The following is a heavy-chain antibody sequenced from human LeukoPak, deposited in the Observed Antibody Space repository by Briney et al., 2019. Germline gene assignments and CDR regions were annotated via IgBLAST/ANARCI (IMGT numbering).Heavy chain of an antibody. Sequence: ASVKVSCKASGCTFTSYGISWVRQAPGQGLEWMGWISAYNGNTNYAQKLQGRVTMTTDTSTSTAYMELRSLRSDDTAVYYCARDALLCSTSCSAGYWGQGTLVTVSS. V-gene: IGHV1-18*01. CDR2: ISAYNGNT. J-gene: IGHJ4*02. D-gene: IGHD2-2*01. CDR3: ARDALLCSTSCSAGY. CDR1: GCTFTSYG.